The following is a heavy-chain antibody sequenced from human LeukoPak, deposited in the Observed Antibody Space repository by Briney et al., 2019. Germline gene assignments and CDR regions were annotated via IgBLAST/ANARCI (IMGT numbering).Heavy chain of an antibody. Sequence: SETLSLTCTVSGGSISSTNYFWDWIRQPPGRGLEWIGSVSYSGITYYTPSLKSRVTISADTSKSQFSLKLTSVTAADTAVYYCARQKSQGMDVWGQGTTVTVSS. CDR2: VSYSGIT. CDR1: GGSISSTNYF. V-gene: IGHV4-39*01. J-gene: IGHJ6*02. CDR3: ARQKSQGMDV.